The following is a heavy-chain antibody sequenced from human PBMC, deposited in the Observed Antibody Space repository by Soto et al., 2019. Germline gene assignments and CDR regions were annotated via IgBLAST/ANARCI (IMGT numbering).Heavy chain of an antibody. CDR1: GGSISSYY. CDR3: ASGRVFGVSAFDI. Sequence: QLQLQESGPGLVKPSETLSLTCTVSGGSISSYYWNWIRQPPGKGLEWFAYIYHSGATNYSPSLSRSTNIAVDTSKTQFSLRLSSVTAAETAVYYGASGRVFGVSAFDIWGQGTMVSVSS. V-gene: IGHV4-59*01. J-gene: IGHJ3*02. D-gene: IGHD3-3*01. CDR2: IYHSGAT.